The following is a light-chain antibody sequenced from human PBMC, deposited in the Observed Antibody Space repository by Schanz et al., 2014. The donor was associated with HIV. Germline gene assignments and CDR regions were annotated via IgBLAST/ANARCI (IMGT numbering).Light chain of an antibody. V-gene: IGKV1-5*03. CDR1: QSISNW. CDR3: QQLRTYPFT. CDR2: KAS. Sequence: DIQMTQSPSPLSASVGDRVTFTCRASQSISNWLAWYQQKPGKGPELLIYKASTLKSGVPLRFSGTGSGTEFTLTISSLQPDDFGTYYCQQLRTYPFTLGGGTKVELK. J-gene: IGKJ4*01.